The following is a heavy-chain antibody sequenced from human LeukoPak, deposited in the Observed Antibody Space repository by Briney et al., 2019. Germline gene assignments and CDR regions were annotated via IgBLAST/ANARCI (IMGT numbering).Heavy chain of an antibody. CDR1: GFTFSSYG. CDR3: AKVAGWYEYYFDY. J-gene: IGHJ4*02. V-gene: IGHV3-30*18. CDR2: ISYDGSNK. D-gene: IGHD6-19*01. Sequence: PGRSLRLSCAASGFTFSSYGMHWVRQAPGKGLEWVAVISYDGSNKYYADSVKGRFTISRDNSKNTLYLQMNSLRAEDTAVYYCAKVAGWYEYYFDYWGQGTLVTVSS.